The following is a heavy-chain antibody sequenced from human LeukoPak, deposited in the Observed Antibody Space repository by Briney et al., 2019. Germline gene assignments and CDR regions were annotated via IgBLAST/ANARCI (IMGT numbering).Heavy chain of an antibody. CDR3: AGSSGWYVYFQH. CDR2: IYYSGST. Sequence: SETLSLTCAIYGGSFSGYYWGWIRQPPGKGLEWIGSIYYSGSTYYNPSLKSRVTISVDTSKNQFSLKLSSVTAADTAVYSCAGSSGWYVYFQHWGQGTLVTVSS. CDR1: GGSFSGYY. J-gene: IGHJ1*01. D-gene: IGHD6-19*01. V-gene: IGHV4-39*01.